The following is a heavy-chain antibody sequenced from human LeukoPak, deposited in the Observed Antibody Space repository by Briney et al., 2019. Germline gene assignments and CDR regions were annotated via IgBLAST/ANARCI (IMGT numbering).Heavy chain of an antibody. CDR1: GFTFSSYG. CDR3: AKDQSRAVAGIDY. Sequence: SGGSLRLSCAASGFTFSSYGMHWVRQAPGKGLEGVAFIRYGGSNKYYADSVKGRFTISRDNSKNTLYLQMNSLRAEDTAVYYCAKDQSRAVAGIDYWGQGTLVTVSS. J-gene: IGHJ4*02. V-gene: IGHV3-30*02. D-gene: IGHD6-19*01. CDR2: IRYGGSNK.